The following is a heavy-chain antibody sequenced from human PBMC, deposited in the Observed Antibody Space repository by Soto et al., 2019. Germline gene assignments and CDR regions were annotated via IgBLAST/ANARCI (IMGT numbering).Heavy chain of an antibody. V-gene: IGHV4-38-2*02. Sequence: QVQLQESGPGLVKPSETLSLTCSVSGYFISSSYYWDWIRQTPGKGLEWIGSLYYGGRTYYNPSLKSRVTISADTSKNQFSLQLTSVTAADTAMYYCARRADYGPNAYWGQGTLVRVSS. D-gene: IGHD3-10*01. CDR2: LYYGGRT. CDR3: ARRADYGPNAY. CDR1: GYFISSSYY. J-gene: IGHJ4*02.